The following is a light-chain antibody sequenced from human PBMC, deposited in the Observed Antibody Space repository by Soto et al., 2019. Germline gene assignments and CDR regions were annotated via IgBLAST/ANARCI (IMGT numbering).Light chain of an antibody. V-gene: IGLV1-44*01. CDR2: TDH. CDR3: AAWDDSLNGWV. Sequence: QSVLTQPPSASGTPGQRVTISCSGSSSSIGTNTVNWYRQVPGTAPTLLIYTDHQRPAGVPDRFSGSKSGTSASLAISWLQSEDEADYYCAAWDDSLNGWVFGGGTKLTVL. CDR1: SSSIGTNT. J-gene: IGLJ3*02.